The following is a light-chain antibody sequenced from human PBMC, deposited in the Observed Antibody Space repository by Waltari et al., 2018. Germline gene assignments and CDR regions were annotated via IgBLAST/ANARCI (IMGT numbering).Light chain of an antibody. CDR2: AAS. Sequence: DVQMTQSPCSLSASVGDRVTITCRASQGISSVLAWYQQKPGKVPKILIYAASTLQYGIPSRFSGSGSGTEFTLTISSLQPEDFATYYCQQGDTVPPTFGQGTKVEIK. V-gene: IGKV1-12*01. CDR3: QQGDTVPPT. J-gene: IGKJ1*01. CDR1: QGISSV.